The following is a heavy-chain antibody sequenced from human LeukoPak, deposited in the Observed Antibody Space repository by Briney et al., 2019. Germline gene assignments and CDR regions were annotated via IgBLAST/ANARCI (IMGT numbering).Heavy chain of an antibody. J-gene: IGHJ4*02. CDR1: GYTSTSYG. CDR3: ASGYYDILTGYQDYYFDY. Sequence: VASVKVSCKASGYTSTSYGISWVRQAPGQGLEWMGWISAYNGNTNYAQKLQGRVTMTTDTSTSTAYMELRSLRSDDTAVYYCASGYYDILTGYQDYYFDYWGQGTLVTVSS. D-gene: IGHD3-9*01. CDR2: ISAYNGNT. V-gene: IGHV1-18*04.